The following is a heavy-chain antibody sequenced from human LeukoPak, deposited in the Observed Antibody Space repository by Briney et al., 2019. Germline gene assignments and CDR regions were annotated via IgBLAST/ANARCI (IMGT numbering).Heavy chain of an antibody. Sequence: GGSLRLSCAASGFTFSTYAMIWVRQAPGKGLEWVSTIGGSGDKTFYADSVKGRFTISRDNSKNMVHLQMNSLTGEDTGLYYCVRRGDASSGWGDHDFWGQGALVTVSS. CDR1: GFTFSTYA. J-gene: IGHJ4*02. CDR2: IGGSGDKT. V-gene: IGHV3-23*01. CDR3: VRRGDASSGWGDHDF. D-gene: IGHD6-19*01.